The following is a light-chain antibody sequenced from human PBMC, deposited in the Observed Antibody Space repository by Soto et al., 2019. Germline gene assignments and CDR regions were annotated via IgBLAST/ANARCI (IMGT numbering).Light chain of an antibody. CDR1: SSDIGGSKY. CDR3: SSYTSSGTLYV. Sequence: QSVRTQPASVSGSPGESITISCTGTSSDIGGSKYVSWYQQHPGKAPKLMIYEVTYRPSGVSDRFSGSKSGNTASLTVSGLQAEDAADYYCSSYTSSGTLYVFGTGTKVTVL. CDR2: EVT. V-gene: IGLV2-14*01. J-gene: IGLJ1*01.